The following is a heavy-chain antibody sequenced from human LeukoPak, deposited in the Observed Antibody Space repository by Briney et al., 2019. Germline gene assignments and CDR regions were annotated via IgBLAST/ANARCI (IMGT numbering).Heavy chain of an antibody. CDR1: GGSFSGYY. CDR2: INHSGST. J-gene: IGHJ4*02. CDR3: ARGRGEVAGTSIDY. D-gene: IGHD6-19*01. Sequence: SETLSLTCAVYGGSFSGYYWSWIRQPPGKGLEWIGEINHSGSTNYNPSLKSRVTISVDTSKNPFSLKLSSVTAADTAVYYCARGRGEVAGTSIDYWGQGTLVTVSS. V-gene: IGHV4-34*01.